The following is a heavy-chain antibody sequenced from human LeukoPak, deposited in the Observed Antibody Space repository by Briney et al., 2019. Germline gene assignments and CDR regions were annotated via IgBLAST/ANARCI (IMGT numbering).Heavy chain of an antibody. CDR1: GFTFSNYA. V-gene: IGHV3-23*01. J-gene: IGHJ4*02. D-gene: IGHD3-3*01. CDR2: ISGSGDST. Sequence: GSLRLSCAASGFTFSNYAMSWVRQAPGKGLEWVSAISGSGDSTYYADSVKGRFTISRDSSMETLYLQMNSLRAEDTATYFCAKRLSFGVAIGDFDYWGQGTLVTVPS. CDR3: AKRLSFGVAIGDFDY.